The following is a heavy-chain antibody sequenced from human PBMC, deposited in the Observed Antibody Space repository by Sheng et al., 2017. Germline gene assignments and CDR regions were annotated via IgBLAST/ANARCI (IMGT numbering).Heavy chain of an antibody. J-gene: IGHJ6*02. V-gene: IGHV3-74*01. Sequence: DVQLVESGGGSVQPGGSLRLSCAVSGFTFSSYWMHWVRQAPGKGLVWVSRINSDGSTTNYADSVKGRFTISRDNAEKTLYLQMNSLRAEDTAVYYCARDFWGNSYYGLDVWGHGTTVTV. CDR2: INSDGSTT. CDR1: GFTFSSYW. CDR3: ARDFWGNSYYGLDV. D-gene: IGHD3-16*01.